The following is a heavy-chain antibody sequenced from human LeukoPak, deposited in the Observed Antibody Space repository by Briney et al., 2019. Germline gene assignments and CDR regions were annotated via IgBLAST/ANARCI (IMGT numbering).Heavy chain of an antibody. V-gene: IGHV4-34*01. D-gene: IGHD3-22*01. CDR1: GVSLSGYY. Sequence: SETLSLTCAVYGVSLSGYYWSWIRQPPGKGLEWIGEINHSGSTNYNPSLKSRVTISVDTSKNQFSLKLSSVTAADTAVYYYARVYDRSGYSDYWGQGTLVTVSS. CDR2: INHSGST. CDR3: ARVYDRSGYSDY. J-gene: IGHJ4*02.